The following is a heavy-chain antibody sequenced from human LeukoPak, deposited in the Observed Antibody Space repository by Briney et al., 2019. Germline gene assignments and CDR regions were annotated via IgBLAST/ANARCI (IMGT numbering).Heavy chain of an antibody. D-gene: IGHD3-3*01. CDR2: IYYSGST. V-gene: IGHV4-61*08. CDR1: GGSISSGGYY. CDR3: ARGHYDFWSGYWDWFDP. Sequence: SETLSLTCTVSGGSISSGGYYWSWIRQHPGKGLEWIGYIYYSGSTNYNPSLKSRVTMSVDTSKNQFSLKLSSVTAADTAVYYCARGHYDFWSGYWDWFDPWGQGTLVTVSS. J-gene: IGHJ5*02.